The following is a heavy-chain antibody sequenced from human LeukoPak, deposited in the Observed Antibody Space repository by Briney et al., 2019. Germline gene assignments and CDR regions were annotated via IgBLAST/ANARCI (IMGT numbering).Heavy chain of an antibody. CDR3: ARGNSGYSYPHGFDP. V-gene: IGHV4-59*01. Sequence: KPSETLSLTCTVSGGSISSYYWSWIRQPPGKGLEWIGYIYYSGSTNYNPSLKSRVTISVDTSKNQFSLKLSSATAADTAVYYCARGNSGYSYPHGFDPWGQGTLVTVSS. D-gene: IGHD5-18*01. CDR2: IYYSGST. J-gene: IGHJ5*02. CDR1: GGSISSYY.